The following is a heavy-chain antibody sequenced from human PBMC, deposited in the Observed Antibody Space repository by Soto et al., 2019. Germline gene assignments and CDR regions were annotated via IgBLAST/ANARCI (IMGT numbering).Heavy chain of an antibody. J-gene: IGHJ5*02. V-gene: IGHV1-69*13. CDR1: GGTFSSYS. Sequence: GPSVKVSCKASGGTFSSYSISWVRQAPGQGLEWMGGIIAIFGTANYAQKFQGRVTITADESTSTAYMELSSLRSEDTAVYYCARFKSWTSTTIDDNWFDPWGQGTLVSVSS. D-gene: IGHD2-2*01. CDR2: IIAIFGTA. CDR3: ARFKSWTSTTIDDNWFDP.